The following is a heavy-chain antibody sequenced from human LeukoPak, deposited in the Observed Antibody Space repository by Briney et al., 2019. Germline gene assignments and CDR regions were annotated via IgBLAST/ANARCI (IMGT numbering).Heavy chain of an antibody. CDR1: GFTFSSYS. V-gene: IGHV3-48*01. D-gene: IGHD3-22*01. Sequence: GGSLRLSCAASGFTFSSYSMNWVRQAPGKGLEWVSYISSSSSTIYYADSVKGRFTISRDNAKNSLYLQMNSLRAEDTAVYYCARDGDSSGYYSYFDYWGQGTLVTVSS. CDR2: ISSSSSTI. CDR3: ARDGDSSGYYSYFDY. J-gene: IGHJ4*02.